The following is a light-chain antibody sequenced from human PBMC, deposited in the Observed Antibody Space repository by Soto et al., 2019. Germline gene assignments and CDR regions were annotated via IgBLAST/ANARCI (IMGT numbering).Light chain of an antibody. CDR2: EVS. J-gene: IGLJ1*01. CDR3: SSYAGRNNYV. CDR1: SSDVGAFDS. V-gene: IGLV2-8*01. Sequence: QSALTQPPSASGSLGQSVTISCTGSSSDVGAFDSVSWYQQHPHKAPQIIIYEVSKRPSGVPDRFSGSKSGNTASLTVSGLQAYDEAEYFCSSYAGRNNYVFGTGTKVTVL.